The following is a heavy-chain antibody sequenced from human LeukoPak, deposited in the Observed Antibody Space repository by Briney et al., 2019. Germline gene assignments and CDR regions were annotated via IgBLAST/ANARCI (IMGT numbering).Heavy chain of an antibody. V-gene: IGHV4-30-2*01. D-gene: IGHD5-12*01. CDR2: IYHSGST. CDR1: GGSISSGGYY. Sequence: SQTLSLTCTVSGGSISSGGYYWSWIRQPPGKGLEWIGYIYHSGSTYYNPSLKSRVTISVDRSKNQFSLKLSSVTAADTAVYYRARDIVATTNFDYWGQGTLVTVSS. J-gene: IGHJ4*02. CDR3: ARDIVATTNFDY.